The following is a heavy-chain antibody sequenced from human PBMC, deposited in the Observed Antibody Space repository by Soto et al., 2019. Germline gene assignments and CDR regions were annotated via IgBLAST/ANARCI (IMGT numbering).Heavy chain of an antibody. CDR1: GFTFSSYA. CDR3: AKDTEDHYYDSSGYYFYFDY. CDR2: ISGSGGST. Sequence: GESLKISCAASGFTFSSYAMSWVRQAPGTGLEWVSAISGSGGSTYYADSVKGRFTISRDNSKNTLYLQMNSLRAEDTAVYYCAKDTEDHYYDSSGYYFYFDYWGQGTLVTVSS. V-gene: IGHV3-23*01. J-gene: IGHJ4*02. D-gene: IGHD3-22*01.